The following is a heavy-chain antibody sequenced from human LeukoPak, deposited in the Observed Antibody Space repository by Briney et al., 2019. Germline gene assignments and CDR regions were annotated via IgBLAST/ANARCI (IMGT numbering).Heavy chain of an antibody. CDR1: GGSFSSGSYY. CDR3: ARDPYGDSQFDY. V-gene: IGHV4-61*01. D-gene: IGHD4-17*01. J-gene: IGHJ4*02. Sequence: PSETLSLTCTVSGGSFSSGSYYWSWIRQPPGKGLEWIGYIYYSGSTNYNPSLKSRVTISADTSKNQFSLKLSSVTAADTAVYYCARDPYGDSQFDYWGQGTLVTVSS. CDR2: IYYSGST.